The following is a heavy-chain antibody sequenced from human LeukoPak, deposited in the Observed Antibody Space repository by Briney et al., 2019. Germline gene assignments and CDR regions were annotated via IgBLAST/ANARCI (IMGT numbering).Heavy chain of an antibody. J-gene: IGHJ6*03. Sequence: SETLSLTCTVSGGSISSSSYYWSWIRQPPGKGLEWIGYIYYSGSTYYNPSRRSRFTISVDTSMNQFSLKLSSVTAADTAVYYCARSSEGRYYYDSSGFSYYYYYMDVWGKGTTVTISS. D-gene: IGHD3-22*01. CDR2: IYYSGST. CDR3: ARSSEGRYYYDSSGFSYYYYYMDV. CDR1: GGSISSSSYY. V-gene: IGHV4-61*01.